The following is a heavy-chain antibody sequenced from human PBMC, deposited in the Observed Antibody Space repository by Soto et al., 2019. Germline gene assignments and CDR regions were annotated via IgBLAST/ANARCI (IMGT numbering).Heavy chain of an antibody. J-gene: IGHJ4*02. V-gene: IGHV4-59*08. CDR1: GGSISNYY. Sequence: QVQLQESGPGLVKPSETLSLTCTVSGGSISNYYWSWIRQPPGKGLEWIGYIFYSGSTKYNPTLKSRATRSIDTSTNQVSLKLSAVTAEDTAVSCCSRLPRGHWGQGTLVTVSS. CDR2: IFYSGST. D-gene: IGHD3-10*01. CDR3: SRLPRGH.